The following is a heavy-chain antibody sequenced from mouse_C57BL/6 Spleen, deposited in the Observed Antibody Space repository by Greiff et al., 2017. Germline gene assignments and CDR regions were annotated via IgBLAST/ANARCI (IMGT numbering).Heavy chain of an antibody. J-gene: IGHJ3*01. CDR2: ISSGSSTI. Sequence: EVQVEESGGGLVKPGGSLKLSCAASGFTFSDYGMHWVRQAPEKGLEWVAYISSGSSTIYYADTVKGRFTISRDNAKNTLFLQMTSLRSEDTAMYYCARTYYDYDGTWFAYWGQGTLVTVSA. V-gene: IGHV5-17*01. CDR1: GFTFSDYG. CDR3: ARTYYDYDGTWFAY. D-gene: IGHD2-4*01.